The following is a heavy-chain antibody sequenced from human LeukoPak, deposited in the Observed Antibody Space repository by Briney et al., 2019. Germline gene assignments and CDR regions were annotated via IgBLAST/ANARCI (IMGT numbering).Heavy chain of an antibody. CDR1: GGSISSGGYY. Sequence: SETLSLTCTVSGGSISSGGYYWSWIRQHPGKGLEWIGYIYYSGSTYYNPSLKSRVTISLDRPKNQFSLRLTSVTAADTAVYYCARAGAWQIDPWGQGTLVTVSS. V-gene: IGHV4-31*03. J-gene: IGHJ5*02. CDR3: ARAGAWQIDP. CDR2: IYYSGST. D-gene: IGHD3-10*01.